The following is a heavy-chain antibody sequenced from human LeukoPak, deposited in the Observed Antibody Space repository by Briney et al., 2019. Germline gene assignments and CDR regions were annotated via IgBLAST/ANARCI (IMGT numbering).Heavy chain of an antibody. D-gene: IGHD1-20*01. V-gene: IGHV3-33*06. CDR2: IWYDGTNK. J-gene: IGHJ6*03. CDR3: AKSPVTGADFYYYMDV. Sequence: GGSLRLSSAASGFTFNNFAMQRVREAPRKRLEWVALIWYDGTNKYYADSVKGRFTISRDNSKNTLFLQMNTLRAEDTALYYCAKSPVTGADFYYYMDVWGKGTTVTVSS. CDR1: GFTFNNFA.